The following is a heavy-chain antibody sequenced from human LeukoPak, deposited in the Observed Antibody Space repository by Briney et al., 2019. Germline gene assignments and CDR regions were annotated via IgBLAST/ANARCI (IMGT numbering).Heavy chain of an antibody. Sequence: GGSLRLSCAASGFTFSSYGMSWVRQAPGKGLEWVSAISGSGGSTYYADSVKGRFTISRDNSKNTLYLQMNSLRAEDTAVYYCASQGSGYDSPIDSWGQGTLVTVSS. CDR1: GFTFSSYG. CDR3: ASQGSGYDSPIDS. V-gene: IGHV3-23*01. J-gene: IGHJ4*02. CDR2: ISGSGGST. D-gene: IGHD5-12*01.